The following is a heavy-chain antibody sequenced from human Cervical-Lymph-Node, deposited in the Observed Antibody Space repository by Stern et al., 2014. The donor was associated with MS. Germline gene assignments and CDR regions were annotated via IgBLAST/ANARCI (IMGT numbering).Heavy chain of an antibody. J-gene: IGHJ3*01. V-gene: IGHV1-69*09. D-gene: IGHD4-17*01. CDR2: VIPIIGVP. CDR3: AKGEGDYGEADALDL. CDR1: GGILNSYA. Sequence: QVQLVESGAEVRKPGSSVRVSCTPSGGILNSYAFSWVRQAPGLGLQWMGRVIPIIGVPNYAPKFQDRLTISANRSTSAFYMELSSLTSEDTAIYYCAKGEGDYGEADALDLWGPGTLVSVSS.